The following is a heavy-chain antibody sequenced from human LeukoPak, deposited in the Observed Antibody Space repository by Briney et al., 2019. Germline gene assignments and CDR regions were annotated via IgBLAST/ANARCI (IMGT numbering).Heavy chain of an antibody. V-gene: IGHV3-33*01. D-gene: IGHD1-26*01. Sequence: GGSLRLSCAASGFTFSTYGMHWVRQAPGKGLEWVAIIWYDGSNKYYADSVKGRFTISRDISKNTLHLQMNSLRADDPAVYYCAREESGSLDFWGQGTLVTVSS. CDR2: IWYDGSNK. CDR1: GFTFSTYG. CDR3: AREESGSLDF. J-gene: IGHJ4*02.